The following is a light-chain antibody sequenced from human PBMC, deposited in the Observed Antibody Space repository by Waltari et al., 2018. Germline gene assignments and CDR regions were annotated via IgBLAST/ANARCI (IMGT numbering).Light chain of an antibody. CDR1: SRYVGGYNF. CDR2: EVS. CDR3: SSFTGSNNWV. Sequence: QSALTQPPSASGSPGQSVPISCTGTSRYVGGYNFVSWYQQHPGKAPKLMIYEVSKRPSGVPDRFSGSKSGNTASLTVSGLQAEDEADFYCSSFTGSNNWVFGGGTKVTVL. V-gene: IGLV2-8*01. J-gene: IGLJ3*02.